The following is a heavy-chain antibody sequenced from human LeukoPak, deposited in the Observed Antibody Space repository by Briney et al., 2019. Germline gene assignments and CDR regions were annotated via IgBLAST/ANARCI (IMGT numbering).Heavy chain of an antibody. V-gene: IGHV4-61*01. CDR1: GGSVSSGSYY. CDR3: ARAQQGAAGGRCYYHGVDV. D-gene: IGHD6-13*01. J-gene: IGHJ6*02. CDR2: IYYSGST. Sequence: SETLSLTCTVSGGSVSSGSYYWSWIRQPPGKGLEWIGYIYYSGSTNYNPSLKSRVTISVDASKNQFSLKLSSVTAADTAVYYCARAQQGAAGGRCYYHGVDVWGQGTTVTVSS.